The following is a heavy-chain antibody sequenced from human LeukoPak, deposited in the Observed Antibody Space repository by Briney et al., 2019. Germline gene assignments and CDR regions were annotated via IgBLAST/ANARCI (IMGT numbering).Heavy chain of an antibody. CDR2: IKNKTNGGTT. D-gene: IGHD1-26*01. CDR3: TTTIVGVTTWFDP. J-gene: IGHJ5*02. Sequence: GGSLRLSCTASGFTFSDYWMTWVRQAPGKGLEWVGRIKNKTNGGTTDYAAPVKGRFTISRDDSKNTLYLQMNSLKTEDTAVYYCTTTIVGVTTWFDPWGQGTLVTVSS. CDR1: GFTFSDYW. V-gene: IGHV3-15*01.